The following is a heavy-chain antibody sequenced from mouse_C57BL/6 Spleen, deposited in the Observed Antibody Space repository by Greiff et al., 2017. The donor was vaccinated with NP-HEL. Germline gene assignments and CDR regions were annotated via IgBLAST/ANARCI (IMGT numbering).Heavy chain of an antibody. CDR3: AREYYGRGNAMDY. Sequence: QVQLQQSGAELAKPGASVKLSCKASGYTFTSYWMHWVKQRPGQGLEWIGYINPSSGYTKYNQKFKDKATLTADKSSSTAYMQLSSLTYEDSAVYYCAREYYGRGNAMDYWGQGTSVTVSS. V-gene: IGHV1-7*01. J-gene: IGHJ4*01. D-gene: IGHD1-1*01. CDR2: INPSSGYT. CDR1: GYTFTSYW.